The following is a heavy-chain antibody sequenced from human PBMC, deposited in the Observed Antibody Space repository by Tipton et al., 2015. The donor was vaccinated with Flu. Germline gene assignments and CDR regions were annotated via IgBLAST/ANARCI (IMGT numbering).Heavy chain of an antibody. D-gene: IGHD2-15*01. Sequence: AASGFTFSSYGMHRVRQAPGKGLEWVAVIWYDGSNKYYADSVKGRFTISRDNSKNTLYLQMNSLRAEDTAVYYCARDNRDIVVVVAATEGYSYFDYWGQGTLVTVSS. J-gene: IGHJ4*02. CDR2: IWYDGSNK. V-gene: IGHV3-33*01. CDR3: ARDNRDIVVVVAATEGYSYFDY. CDR1: GFTFSSYG.